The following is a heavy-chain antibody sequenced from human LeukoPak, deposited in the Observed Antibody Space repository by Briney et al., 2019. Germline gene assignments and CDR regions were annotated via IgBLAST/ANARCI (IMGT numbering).Heavy chain of an antibody. CDR3: ARDGADYYGSGRGYGMDV. Sequence: PGGSLRLSCAASGFTFSSYWMSWVRQAPGKGLEWVGNIKQDGSEKNYVDSVKGRFTISRDNAKNSLYLQMNSLRVEDTAVYYCARDGADYYGSGRGYGMDVWGKGTTVTASS. D-gene: IGHD3-10*01. CDR2: IKQDGSEK. CDR1: GFTFSSYW. V-gene: IGHV3-7*03. J-gene: IGHJ6*04.